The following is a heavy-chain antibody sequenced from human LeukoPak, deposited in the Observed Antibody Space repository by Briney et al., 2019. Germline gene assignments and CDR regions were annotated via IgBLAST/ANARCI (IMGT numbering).Heavy chain of an antibody. CDR1: GGSISSYY. V-gene: IGHV4-59*01. J-gene: IGHJ3*02. Sequence: PETLSLTCTVSGGSISSYYWSWIRQPPGKGLEWIGYIYYSGSTNYNPSLKSRVTISVDTSKNQFSLKLSSVTAAGTAVYYCARPAYLGIVGATDDAFDIWGQGTMVTVSS. CDR3: ARPAYLGIVGATDDAFDI. CDR2: IYYSGST. D-gene: IGHD1-26*01.